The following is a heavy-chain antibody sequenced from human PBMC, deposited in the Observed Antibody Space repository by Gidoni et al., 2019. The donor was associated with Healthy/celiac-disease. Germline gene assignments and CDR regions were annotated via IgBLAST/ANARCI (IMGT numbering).Heavy chain of an antibody. CDR1: GFTVSSNY. V-gene: IGHV3-53*02. CDR2: IYSGGST. Sequence: EVQLVETGGGLIQPGGSLRLSCAASGFTVSSNYMSWVRQAPGKGLEWVSVIYSGGSTYYADSVKGRFTISRDNSKNTLYLQMNSLRAEDTAVYYCARSSIAARYYYYYGMDVWGQGTTVTVSS. CDR3: ARSSIAARYYYYYGMDV. J-gene: IGHJ6*02. D-gene: IGHD6-6*01.